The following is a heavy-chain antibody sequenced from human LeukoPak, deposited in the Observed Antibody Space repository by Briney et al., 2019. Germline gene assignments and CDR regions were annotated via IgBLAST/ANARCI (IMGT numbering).Heavy chain of an antibody. Sequence: SETLSLTCTVSGGSISSYYWSWIRQPPGKGLEWIGYFYYSGSTNYNPSLKSRVTISVDASKNQFSLKLSSVTAADTAVYYCSGSYLYSYYYYMDVWGKGTTVTISS. D-gene: IGHD1-26*01. CDR3: SGSYLYSYYYYMDV. CDR1: GGSISSYY. V-gene: IGHV4-59*01. J-gene: IGHJ6*03. CDR2: FYYSGST.